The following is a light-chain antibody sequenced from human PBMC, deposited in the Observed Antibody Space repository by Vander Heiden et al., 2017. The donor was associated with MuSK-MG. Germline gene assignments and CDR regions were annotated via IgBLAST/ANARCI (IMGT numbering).Light chain of an antibody. J-gene: IGLJ3*02. CDR1: RSNIGMHN. V-gene: IGLV1-47*02. CDR2: SND. CDR3: AAGDDSRSGGV. Sequence: SVLTQPPSASGTPGQRVTLSCSGSRSNIGMHNVYWYQQVPGTAPKVLIYSNDKLPSGVPERFSGSKSGTSASIAISGLRSEDEAYYYCAAGDDSRSGGVFGGGTKLTVL.